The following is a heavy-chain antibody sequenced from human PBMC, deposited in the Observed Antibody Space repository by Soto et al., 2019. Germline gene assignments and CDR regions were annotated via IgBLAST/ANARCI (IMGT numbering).Heavy chain of an antibody. CDR2: ISAYNGNT. CDR1: GYTFTSYG. CDR3: ARDYIAGWFQYLTFDY. D-gene: IGHD1-26*01. J-gene: IGHJ4*02. Sequence: GASVKVSCKASGYTFTSYGISWVRQAPGQGLEWMGWISAYNGNTNYAQKLQGRVTMTTDTSTSTAYMELRSLRSDDTAVYYCARDYIAGWFQYLTFDYWGQGTLVTVSS. V-gene: IGHV1-18*04.